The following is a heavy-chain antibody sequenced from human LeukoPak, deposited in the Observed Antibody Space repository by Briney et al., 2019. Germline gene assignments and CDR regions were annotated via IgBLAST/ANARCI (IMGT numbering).Heavy chain of an antibody. Sequence: GGSLRLSCAASGFTFSSYAMSWVRQTPGKGLEWVSAISGSGGSTYYADSVKGRFTISRDNSKNTLYLQMNSLRAEDTAVYYCAKDPTSYYGSGAKNWFDPWGQGTLVTVSS. D-gene: IGHD3-10*01. J-gene: IGHJ5*02. CDR3: AKDPTSYYGSGAKNWFDP. CDR1: GFTFSSYA. V-gene: IGHV3-23*01. CDR2: ISGSGGST.